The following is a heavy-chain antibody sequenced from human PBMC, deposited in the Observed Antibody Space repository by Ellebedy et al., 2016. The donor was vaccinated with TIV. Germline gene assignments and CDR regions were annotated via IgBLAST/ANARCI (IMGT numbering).Heavy chain of an antibody. J-gene: IGHJ4*02. Sequence: PGGSLTLSCEASGFPFRNYAMHWVRQSPRKGLEWVAIVSFDIDKKFYTDSVKGRFTISRDNSKNTLYLDMNSLGVDDTAVYYCARDLTQYASGAGLSDSWGQGTLVTVSS. CDR3: ARDLTQYASGAGLSDS. D-gene: IGHD2-2*01. CDR1: GFPFRNYA. V-gene: IGHV3-30-3*01. CDR2: VSFDIDKK.